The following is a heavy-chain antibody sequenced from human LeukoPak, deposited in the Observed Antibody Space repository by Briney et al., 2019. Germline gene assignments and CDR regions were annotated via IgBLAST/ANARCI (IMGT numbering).Heavy chain of an antibody. CDR1: GYTFTGYY. J-gene: IGHJ4*02. CDR2: INPNSGGT. Sequence: GASVKVSCTASGYTFTGYYMHWVRQAPGQGLGWMGWINPNSGGTNYAQKFQGRVTMTRDTSISTAYMELSRLRSDDTAVYYCASIGYSSSWYGAIDYWGQGTLVTVSS. D-gene: IGHD6-13*01. CDR3: ASIGYSSSWYGAIDY. V-gene: IGHV1-2*02.